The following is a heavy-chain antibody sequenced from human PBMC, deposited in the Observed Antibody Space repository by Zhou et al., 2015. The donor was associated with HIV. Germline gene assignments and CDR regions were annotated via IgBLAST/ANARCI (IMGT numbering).Heavy chain of an antibody. CDR1: GGTFSSYA. J-gene: IGHJ4*02. D-gene: IGHD1-26*01. V-gene: IGHV1-69*12. CDR2: IIPIFGTA. Sequence: QVQLVQSGAEVKKPGSSVKVSCKASGGTFSSYAISWVRQAPGQGLEWMGGIIPIFGTANYAQKFQGRVTITADESTSTAYMELSSLRSEDTAVYYCAREERGSYSSAARLDYWGQGNPGHRLL. CDR3: AREERGSYSSAARLDY.